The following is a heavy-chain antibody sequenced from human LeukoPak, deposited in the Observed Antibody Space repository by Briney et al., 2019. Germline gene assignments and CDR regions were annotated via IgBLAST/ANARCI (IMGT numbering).Heavy chain of an antibody. CDR1: GYTFTGYY. V-gene: IGHV1-2*02. CDR2: INPNSGGT. Sequence: ASVKVSCKASGYTFTGYYMHWVRQAPGQGLEWMGWINPNSGGTNYAQKFQGRVTMTRDTSISTAYMELSRQKSDDTAVYYCARLDGYADYWGQGTLVTVSS. CDR3: ARLDGYADY. D-gene: IGHD5-24*01. J-gene: IGHJ4*02.